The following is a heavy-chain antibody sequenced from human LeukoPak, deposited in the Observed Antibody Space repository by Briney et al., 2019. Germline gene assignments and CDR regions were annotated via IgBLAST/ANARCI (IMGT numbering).Heavy chain of an antibody. D-gene: IGHD6-13*01. CDR1: GGSISSGGYS. CDR3: ARGGAIAAVPDI. V-gene: IGHV4-30-2*01. Sequence: SQTLSLTCAVSGGSISSGGYSWIWIRQPPGKGLEWIGCIFPSGSTYHNPSLKSRLTISIDSSKNHFSLELRSVTAADTAVYYCARGGAIAAVPDIWGQGTMVTVSS. J-gene: IGHJ3*02. CDR2: IFPSGST.